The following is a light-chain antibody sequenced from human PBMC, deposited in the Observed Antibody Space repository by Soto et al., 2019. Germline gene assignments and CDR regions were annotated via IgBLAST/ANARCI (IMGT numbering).Light chain of an antibody. V-gene: IGKV1-33*01. J-gene: IGKJ5*01. CDR2: AVS. CDR3: QQHDGRPPMT. CDR1: QDIDNS. Sequence: IPLTQSPSSLSASVGETVTITCRASQDIDNSLNWYQHKPGKAPKFLVYAVSFLETGVPPRFSGRGSGTVFSLTITSLQSDDFATDYCQQHDGRPPMTFGQGTRL.